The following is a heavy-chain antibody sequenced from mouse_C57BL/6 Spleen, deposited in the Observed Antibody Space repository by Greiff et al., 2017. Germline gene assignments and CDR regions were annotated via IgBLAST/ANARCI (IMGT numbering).Heavy chain of an antibody. J-gene: IGHJ2*01. CDR3: ARWSTVVSFDY. Sequence: QVQLQQPGAELVKPGASVKLSCEASGYTFTSSWLQWVKPRPGQGLEWIGEIDSSDSYTNYNQKFKGQATLTVDTSSSTAYMQLSSLTSEDSAVYYCARWSTVVSFDYWGQGTTLTVSS. D-gene: IGHD1-1*01. CDR1: GYTFTSSW. V-gene: IGHV1-50*01. CDR2: IDSSDSYT.